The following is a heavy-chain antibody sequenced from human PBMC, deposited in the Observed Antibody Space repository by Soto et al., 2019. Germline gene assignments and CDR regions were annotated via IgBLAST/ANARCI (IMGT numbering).Heavy chain of an antibody. J-gene: IGHJ6*02. D-gene: IGHD5-12*01. CDR1: GYNLTSYG. CDR3: AGEWEYSGFDADYYHYGMDV. CDR2: ISPYNGNT. V-gene: IGHV1-18*01. Sequence: QVQLMQSGAEVKKPGASVRVSCKASGYNLTSYGISWVRQAPGQGLEWMGWISPYNGNTNYAQKFQGRVTVTTDTSTSTAYMDLRSLRSDDTAVYYCAGEWEYSGFDADYYHYGMDVWGQGTTVTVSS.